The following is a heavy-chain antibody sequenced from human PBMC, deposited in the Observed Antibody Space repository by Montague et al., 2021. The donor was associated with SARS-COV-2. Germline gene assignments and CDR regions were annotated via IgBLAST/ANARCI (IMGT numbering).Heavy chain of an antibody. J-gene: IGHJ6*02. V-gene: IGHV4-59*08. CDR3: AAQTDYYYYSLDV. Sequence: SETLSLTCAGDGGSIRHYYWSWIGKAPGRRLECIAYSNDSGNGKYNPSLKSRVTILVDTSKNQFSLKLSSVTAADTAVYYCAAQTDYYYYSLDVWGQGTTATVS. CDR1: GGSIRHYY. CDR2: SNDSGNG. D-gene: IGHD2-21*02.